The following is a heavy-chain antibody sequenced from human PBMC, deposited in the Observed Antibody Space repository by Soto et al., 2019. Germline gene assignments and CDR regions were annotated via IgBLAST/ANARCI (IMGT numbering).Heavy chain of an antibody. V-gene: IGHV3-15*07. J-gene: IGHJ5*02. CDR3: ITFSLISSEGVP. D-gene: IGHD2-8*01. CDR2: IKSQTDGGTA. CDR1: GFTFSNAW. Sequence: EVQLVESGGGLVKPGGSLRLSCAASGFTFSNAWMSWVRQAPGKGLEWVGRIKSQTDGGTADYAAPVKGSFTMSRDDSKNTLYLQMNSLRTEDTAVYYCITFSLISSEGVPWGQGTLVTVSS.